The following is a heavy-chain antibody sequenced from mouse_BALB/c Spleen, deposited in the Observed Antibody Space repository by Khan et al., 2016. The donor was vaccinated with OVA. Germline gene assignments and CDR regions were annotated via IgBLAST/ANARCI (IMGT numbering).Heavy chain of an antibody. CDR2: IDPANGNT. V-gene: IGHV14-3*02. Sequence: EVQLQQSGAELVKPGASVKLSCTASGFNIKDTYMHWVKQRPEQGLEWIGRIDPANGNTKYDPKFQGTATITADTSSNTAYLPLSSLPSEYTAVYCCARYYGSSYWYFDVWGAGTTVTVSS. CDR3: ARYYGSSYWYFDV. CDR1: GFNIKDTY. J-gene: IGHJ1*01. D-gene: IGHD1-1*01.